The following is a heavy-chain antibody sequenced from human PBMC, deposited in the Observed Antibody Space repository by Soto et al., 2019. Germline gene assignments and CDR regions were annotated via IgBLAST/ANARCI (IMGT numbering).Heavy chain of an antibody. CDR3: AKVTDLPYRKAEGIAAAGAFDY. J-gene: IGHJ4*02. CDR1: GFTFSSYA. V-gene: IGHV3-23*01. D-gene: IGHD6-13*01. Sequence: GGSLRLSCAASGFTFSSYAMSWVRQAPGKGLEWVSAISGSGGSTYYADSVKGRFTISRDNSKNTLYLQMNSLRAEDTAVYYCAKVTDLPYRKAEGIAAAGAFDYWGQGTLVTVSS. CDR2: ISGSGGST.